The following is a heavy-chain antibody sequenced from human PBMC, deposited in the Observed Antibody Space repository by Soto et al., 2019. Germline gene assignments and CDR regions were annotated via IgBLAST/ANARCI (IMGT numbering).Heavy chain of an antibody. CDR2: IIPILGIA. CDR1: GGTFSSYT. Sequence: SVKVSCKASGGTFSSYTISWVRQAPGQGLEWMGRIIPILGIANYAQEFQGRVTITADKSTSTAYMELSSLRSEDTAVYYCARVAIKVGWFDPWGQGTLVTVSS. D-gene: IGHD2-2*01. V-gene: IGHV1-69*02. J-gene: IGHJ5*02. CDR3: ARVAIKVGWFDP.